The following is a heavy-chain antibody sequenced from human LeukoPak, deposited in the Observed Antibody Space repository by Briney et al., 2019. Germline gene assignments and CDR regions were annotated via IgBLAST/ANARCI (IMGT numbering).Heavy chain of an antibody. V-gene: IGHV3-23*01. D-gene: IGHD1-1*01. CDR3: AKGAVVQPLTYFDY. CDR2: IIGSGGSI. CDR1: GFTFSIYA. J-gene: IGHJ4*02. Sequence: PGGSLRLSCAASGFTFSIYAMSWVRQAPGKGLEWVSGIIGSGGSIYHADSVKGRFAISRDNSKSTLYLQMSSLRAEDTAVYYCAKGAVVQPLTYFDYWGQGTLVTVSS.